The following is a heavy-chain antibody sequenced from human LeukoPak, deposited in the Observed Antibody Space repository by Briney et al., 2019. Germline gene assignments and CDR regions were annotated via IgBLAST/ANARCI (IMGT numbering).Heavy chain of an antibody. Sequence: ASVKVSCKASGYTFTCYYMHWVRPAPGQGLEWMGWINPNSGGTNYAQKFQGRVTMTRDTSISTAYMELSRLRSDDTAVYYCARDGEGRDYFDYWGQGTLVTVSS. CDR1: GYTFTCYY. CDR3: ARDGEGRDYFDY. CDR2: INPNSGGT. D-gene: IGHD7-27*01. J-gene: IGHJ4*02. V-gene: IGHV1-2*02.